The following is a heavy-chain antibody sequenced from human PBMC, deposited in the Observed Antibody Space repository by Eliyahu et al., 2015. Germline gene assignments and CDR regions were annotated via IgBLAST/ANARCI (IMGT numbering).Heavy chain of an antibody. CDR2: ISWNSGSI. J-gene: IGHJ2*01. V-gene: IGHV3-9*01. CDR3: AKDRRGTSFDL. Sequence: EVQLVESGGGLVQPGRSLRLSCAASGFTFDDYAMXWVRQAPGKGLEWVSGISWNSGSIGYADSVKGRFTISRDNAKNSLYLQMNSLRAEDTALYYCAKDRRGTSFDLWGRGTLVTVSS. D-gene: IGHD2-2*01. CDR1: GFTFDDYA.